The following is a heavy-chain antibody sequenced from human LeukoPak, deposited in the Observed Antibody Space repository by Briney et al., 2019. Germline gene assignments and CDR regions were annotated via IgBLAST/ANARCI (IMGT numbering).Heavy chain of an antibody. D-gene: IGHD3-16*01. CDR1: GFTFSDYD. CDR2: ISSSGSTI. Sequence: GGSLRLSCAASGFTFSDYDMTWIRQAPGKGLEWVSYISSSGSTIHYADSVKGRFTISRDNAKKSLYLQMNSLRVEDTAVYFCARGGSNMILHWGQGTMVTVSS. CDR3: ARGGSNMILH. J-gene: IGHJ3*01. V-gene: IGHV3-11*01.